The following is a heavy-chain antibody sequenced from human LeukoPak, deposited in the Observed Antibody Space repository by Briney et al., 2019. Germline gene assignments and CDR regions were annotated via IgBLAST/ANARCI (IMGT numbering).Heavy chain of an antibody. CDR2: IYYSGST. CDR1: GGSISSYY. V-gene: IGHV4-59*01. D-gene: IGHD1-26*01. Sequence: PSETLSLTCTVSGGSISSYYWSWIRQPPGKGLEWIGYIYYSGSTNYNPSLKSRVTISVDTSKNQFSLKLISVTAADTAVYYCARDYPGGSYYYYYMDVWGKGTTVTVSS. CDR3: ARDYPGGSYYYYYMDV. J-gene: IGHJ6*03.